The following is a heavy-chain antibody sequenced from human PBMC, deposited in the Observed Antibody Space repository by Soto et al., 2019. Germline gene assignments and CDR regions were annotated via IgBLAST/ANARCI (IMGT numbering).Heavy chain of an antibody. Sequence: SETLSLTCAVYGGSLSGFYWSWIRQPPGKGLEWIGEMHHSGSTIYNPSLKSRVTISLDTSENQFSLKLTSVTAADTAVYYCARHGGYYFDYWGQESLVTVSS. V-gene: IGHV4-34*01. CDR1: GGSLSGFY. CDR3: ARHGGYYFDY. CDR2: MHHSGST. J-gene: IGHJ4*02. D-gene: IGHD3-16*01.